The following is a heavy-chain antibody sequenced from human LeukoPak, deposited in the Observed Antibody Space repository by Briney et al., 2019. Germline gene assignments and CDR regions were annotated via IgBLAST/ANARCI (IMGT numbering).Heavy chain of an antibody. J-gene: IGHJ4*02. CDR2: IYISGGP. Sequence: SETLSLTCTVSGGSISDYYWSWIRQPAGKGLEWIGRIYISGGPNYNPSLKSRVTMSVVTSKNQISLKPSSVTAADTAVYYCARGAGPFDYWGQGTLVTVSS. V-gene: IGHV4-4*07. CDR1: GGSISDYY. D-gene: IGHD6-19*01. CDR3: ARGAGPFDY.